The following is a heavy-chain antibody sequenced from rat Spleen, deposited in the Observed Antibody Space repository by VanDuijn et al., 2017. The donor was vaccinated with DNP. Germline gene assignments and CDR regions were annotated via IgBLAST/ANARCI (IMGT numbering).Heavy chain of an antibody. CDR1: GFTFNNYW. CDR3: ARHSSYALDA. CDR2: IIYDGSSA. Sequence: EVQLVESGGDLVQPGRSLKLSCVASGFTFNNYWMTWIRQSPKMGLEWVATIIYDGSSAFYRDSVTGRFTISRDFAKTTLYLQMDSLRSEDSATYYCARHSSYALDAWGQGTSVTVSS. V-gene: IGHV5-7*01. J-gene: IGHJ4*01. D-gene: IGHD1-2*01.